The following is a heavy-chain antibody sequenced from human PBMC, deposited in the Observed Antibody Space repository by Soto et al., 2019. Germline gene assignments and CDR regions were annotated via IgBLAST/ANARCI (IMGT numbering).Heavy chain of an antibody. J-gene: IGHJ6*02. D-gene: IGHD6-13*01. V-gene: IGHV4-4*07. CDR2: IYTSGST. CDR3: ARGGDSSSWSLSYYYYGMDV. CDR1: GGSISSYY. Sequence: SETLSLTCTVSGGSISSYYWSWIRQPAGKGLEWIGRIYTSGSTNYNPSLKSRVTMSVDTSKNQFSLKLSSVTAADTAVYYCARGGDSSSWSLSYYYYGMDVWGQGTTVTV.